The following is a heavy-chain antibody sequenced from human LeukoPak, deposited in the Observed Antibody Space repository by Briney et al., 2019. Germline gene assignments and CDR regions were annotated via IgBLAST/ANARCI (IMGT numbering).Heavy chain of an antibody. CDR3: ARDHRGIAAAGTEYYYYYYMDV. Sequence: ASVKVSCKASGYTFTSYGISWVRQAPGQGLEWMGWISAYNGNTNYAQKLQGRVTMTTDTSTSTAYMELRSLRSDDTAVYYCARDHRGIAAAGTEYYYYYYMDVWGKGTTVTVSS. V-gene: IGHV1-18*01. D-gene: IGHD6-13*01. CDR2: ISAYNGNT. J-gene: IGHJ6*03. CDR1: GYTFTSYG.